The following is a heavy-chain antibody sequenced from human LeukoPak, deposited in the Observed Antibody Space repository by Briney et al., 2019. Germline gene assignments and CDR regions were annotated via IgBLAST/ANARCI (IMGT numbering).Heavy chain of an antibody. V-gene: IGHV4-31*03. CDR2: IYYSGST. J-gene: IGHJ4*02. Sequence: SQTLSLTCTVSGGSISSGGYYWSWIRQHPGKGLEWIGYIYYSGSTYYNPSLKSRVTISVDTSKNQFSLKLSSVTAADTAVYYCARSGYVWGSYRPSGGHYFDYWGQGTLVTVSS. CDR3: ARSGYVWGSYRPSGGHYFDY. D-gene: IGHD3-16*02. CDR1: GGSISSGGYY.